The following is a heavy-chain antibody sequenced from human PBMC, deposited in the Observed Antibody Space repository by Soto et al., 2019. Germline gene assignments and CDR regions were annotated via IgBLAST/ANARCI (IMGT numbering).Heavy chain of an antibody. Sequence: QVQLVESGGGVVQPGRSLRLSCAASGFTFSSYGTHWVRQAPGKGLEWVAVISYDGSNTYYADSVKGRFTISRDNSKNTLYLQMNSLRAEDTAVYYCAKDRYSGSYPPLGGCDYWGQGTLVTVSS. J-gene: IGHJ4*02. CDR1: GFTFSSYG. CDR3: AKDRYSGSYPPLGGCDY. V-gene: IGHV3-30*18. D-gene: IGHD1-26*01. CDR2: ISYDGSNT.